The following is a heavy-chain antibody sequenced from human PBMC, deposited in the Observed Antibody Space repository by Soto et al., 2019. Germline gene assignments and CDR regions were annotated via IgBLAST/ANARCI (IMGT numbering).Heavy chain of an antibody. D-gene: IGHD4-17*01. V-gene: IGHV1-18*01. Sequence: QIRLVQSGVAVKNPGASVKVPCQGSGYSFTSHGVSSVRQAPGQGLEWMGWINGVTGRTTYARRFQGRVALTTDNSTNTAYMELTRLRSDDAAVYYCATWAGQARDFGGHFDYWGQGTLVTVSS. J-gene: IGHJ4*02. CDR3: ATWAGQARDFGGHFDY. CDR1: GYSFTSHG. CDR2: INGVTGRT.